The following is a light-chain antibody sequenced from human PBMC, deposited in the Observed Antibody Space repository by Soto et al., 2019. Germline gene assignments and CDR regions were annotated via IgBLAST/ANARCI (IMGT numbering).Light chain of an antibody. V-gene: IGLV2-14*01. CDR3: SSFTTSSTLV. J-gene: IGLJ1*01. CDR2: EVS. CDR1: SSDVGGYNY. Sequence: QSALTHPASVSGSPGQSITISCTGTSSDVGGYNYVSWYQQYPGKAPKLMIYEVSNRPSGVSSRFSGSKSGSTASLTISGLQAEDEGDYYCSSFTTSSTLVFGTGTKVTVL.